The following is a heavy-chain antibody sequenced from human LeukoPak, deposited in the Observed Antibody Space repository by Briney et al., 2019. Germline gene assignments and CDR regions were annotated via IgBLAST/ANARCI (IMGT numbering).Heavy chain of an antibody. CDR3: ARFTPQGYGWGGYNRFDP. Sequence: SETLSLTCTISGGSISSYYWNWIRQPPGKGLEWIGYIYYSGSTNYNPSLTSRVTISVDKSKNQFSLNLTSVTAADTAVYYCARFTPQGYGWGGYNRFDPWGQGTLVTVSS. J-gene: IGHJ5*02. CDR1: GGSISSYY. CDR2: IYYSGST. D-gene: IGHD3-16*01. V-gene: IGHV4-59*01.